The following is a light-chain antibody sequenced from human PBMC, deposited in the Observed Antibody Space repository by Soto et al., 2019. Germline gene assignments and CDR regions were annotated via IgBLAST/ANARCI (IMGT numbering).Light chain of an antibody. Sequence: QSVLTQPPSASGTPGQRVTISASGSSSNIGSNTVSWYQQLPGTAPKLLIYDNDERPSGVPARFSGSKSGTSASLAISGLQSEDEADYYCATWDDSRNGDVFGPGTKLTVL. J-gene: IGLJ1*01. V-gene: IGLV1-44*01. CDR1: SSNIGSNT. CDR3: ATWDDSRNGDV. CDR2: DND.